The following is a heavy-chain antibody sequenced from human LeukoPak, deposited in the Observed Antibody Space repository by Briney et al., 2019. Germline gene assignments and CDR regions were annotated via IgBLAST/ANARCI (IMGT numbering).Heavy chain of an antibody. CDR2: IFYSGTT. CDR3: ARDTGTTGEVKFDP. CDR1: GGSISSSEYY. Sequence: SETLSLTCTVSGGSISSSEYYWGWVRQPPGKEPEWIGSIFYSGTTHYNPSLQSRVTISRDTSKNQFSLNLNSVTAADTAVYYCARDTGTTGEVKFDPWGQGTLVTVSS. V-gene: IGHV4-39*07. J-gene: IGHJ5*02. D-gene: IGHD4-17*01.